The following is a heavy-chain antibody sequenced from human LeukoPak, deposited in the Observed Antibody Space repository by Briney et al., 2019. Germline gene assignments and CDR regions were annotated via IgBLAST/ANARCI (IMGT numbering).Heavy chain of an antibody. V-gene: IGHV3-7*01. CDR3: ARGNYFNSGVLPSFDY. D-gene: IGHD3-10*01. J-gene: IGHJ4*02. CDR1: GFSFSTYW. Sequence: GGSLRLSCAASGFSFSTYWMSWVRQAPGKGLEWVANIQQVGSEKYYVDSVKGRFTISRDNAKKSLYLQMNSLRAEDTAVYYCARGNYFNSGVLPSFDYWGQGTLVTVSS. CDR2: IQQVGSEK.